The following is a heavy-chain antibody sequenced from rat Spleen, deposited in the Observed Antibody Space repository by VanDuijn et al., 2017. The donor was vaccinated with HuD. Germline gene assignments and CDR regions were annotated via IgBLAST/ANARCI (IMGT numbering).Heavy chain of an antibody. J-gene: IGHJ2*01. CDR1: GFSLTNYN. Sequence: QVQLKESGPGLVQPSQTLSLTCTVSGFSLTNYNVHWVRQPPGKGLEWMGRMRYNGDTSYNSALKSRLNISRDTSKNQVFLKMNSLQTEDTGTYYCTRDTYDFDYWGQGVMVTVSS. D-gene: IGHD2-1*01. CDR3: TRDTYDFDY. CDR2: MRYNGDT. V-gene: IGHV2-63*01.